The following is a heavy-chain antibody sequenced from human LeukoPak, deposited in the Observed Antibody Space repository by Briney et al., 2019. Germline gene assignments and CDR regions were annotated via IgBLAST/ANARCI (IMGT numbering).Heavy chain of an antibody. CDR3: ARGRRSLVVVPAAAGFGP. V-gene: IGHV4-34*01. J-gene: IGHJ5*02. Sequence: SETLSLTCAVYGGSFSGYYWSWIRQPPGKGLEWIGEINHSGSTNYNSSLKSRVTISVDTSKNQFSLKLSSVTAADTAVYYCARGRRSLVVVPAAAGFGPWGQGTLVTVSS. CDR1: GGSFSGYY. D-gene: IGHD2-2*01. CDR2: INHSGST.